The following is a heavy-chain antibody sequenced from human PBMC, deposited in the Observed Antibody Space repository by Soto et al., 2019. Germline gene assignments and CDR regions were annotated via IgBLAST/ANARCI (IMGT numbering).Heavy chain of an antibody. CDR3: AREGGTTIRFYYYYGMDV. CDR1: GYSISSGYY. J-gene: IGHJ6*02. V-gene: IGHV4-38-2*02. D-gene: IGHD1-7*01. CDR2: IYHSGST. Sequence: PSETLSLTCTVSGYSISSGYYWGWIRQPPGKGLEWIGSIYHSGSTYYNPPLKSRVTISVDTSKNQFSLKLSSVTAADTAVYYCAREGGTTIRFYYYYGMDVWGQGTTVTVSS.